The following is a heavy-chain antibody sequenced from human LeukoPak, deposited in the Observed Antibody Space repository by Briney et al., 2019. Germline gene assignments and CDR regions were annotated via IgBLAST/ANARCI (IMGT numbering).Heavy chain of an antibody. J-gene: IGHJ4*02. CDR1: GFSFDDYG. CDR2: IKSDGSST. D-gene: IGHD5-12*01. CDR3: ARDRGYTQDY. Sequence: PGGSLRLSCAASGFSFDDYGMHWVRQAPGKGLVWVSHIKSDGSSTSYADSVKGRFTISRDNAKNTLYLQMNSLRAEDTAVYFCARDRGYTQDYWGQGTLVTVSP. V-gene: IGHV3-74*01.